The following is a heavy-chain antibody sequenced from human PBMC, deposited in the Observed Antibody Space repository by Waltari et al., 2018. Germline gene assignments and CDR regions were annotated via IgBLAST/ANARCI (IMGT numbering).Heavy chain of an antibody. CDR2: ISREGRDG. Sequence: EVQLVESGGGVVQPGRSLRLSCAASGFSLSRYWMHWVRLVPGKGLMWVLRISREGRDGMYADSGKGRFTISRDNAKNSLYLQMNSLRAEDTAIYYCVRDTLEWTSSTPHFDYWGQGALVTVSS. CDR1: GFSLSRYW. V-gene: IGHV3-74*03. J-gene: IGHJ4*02. CDR3: VRDTLEWTSSTPHFDY. D-gene: IGHD3-3*01.